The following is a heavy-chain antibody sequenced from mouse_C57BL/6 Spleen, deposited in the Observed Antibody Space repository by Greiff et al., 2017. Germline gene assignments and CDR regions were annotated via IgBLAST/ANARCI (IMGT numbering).Heavy chain of an antibody. Sequence: VQLQQPGAELVRPGSSVKLSCKASGYTFTSYWMDWVKQRPGQGLEWIGNIYPSDSETHYNQKFKDKATLTVDKSSSTAYMQLSSLTSEDSAVYYCARMSNSAYWGQGTLGTVSA. J-gene: IGHJ3*01. D-gene: IGHD2-5*01. CDR2: IYPSDSET. CDR1: GYTFTSYW. V-gene: IGHV1-61*01. CDR3: ARMSNSAY.